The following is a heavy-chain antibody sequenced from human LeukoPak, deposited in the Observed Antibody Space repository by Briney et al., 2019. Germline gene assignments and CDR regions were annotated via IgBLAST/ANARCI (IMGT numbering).Heavy chain of an antibody. CDR2: IYYTGST. CDR1: GGSISTYY. CDR3: ARGRVGSISSLLDY. J-gene: IGHJ4*02. Sequence: NPSETLSLTCTVSGGSISTYYWTWIRQPPGKGLEWIAYIYYTGSTNYNPSLKNRVTISVDASKNQFSLRLSSVTAADTAVYYCARGRVGSISSLLDYWGQGTLVTVSS. V-gene: IGHV4-59*01. D-gene: IGHD2-2*01.